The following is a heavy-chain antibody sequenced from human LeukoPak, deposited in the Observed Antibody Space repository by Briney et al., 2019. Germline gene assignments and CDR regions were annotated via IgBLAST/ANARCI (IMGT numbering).Heavy chain of an antibody. D-gene: IGHD2-21*01. CDR2: IYSGGST. CDR3: ARVKALHAFDI. CDR1: GFTVSSNY. Sequence: GGSLRLSCAASGFTVSSNYMSWVRQAPGKGLEWVSVIYSGGSTYYADSVKGRFTISRDNSKNTLYLQMNSLRAEDTAVYYCARVKALHAFDIWGQGIMVTVSS. V-gene: IGHV3-66*01. J-gene: IGHJ3*02.